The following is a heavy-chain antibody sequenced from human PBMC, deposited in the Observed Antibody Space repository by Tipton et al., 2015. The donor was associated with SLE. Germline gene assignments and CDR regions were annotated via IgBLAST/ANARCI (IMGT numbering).Heavy chain of an antibody. CDR1: GGSISSSGYY. CDR3: ARVKDYIWGSYPLGTFDI. Sequence: TLSLTCTVSGGSISSSGYYWGWIRQPAGKGLEWIGRIYTSGSTNYHPSLRSRVTISLDTSKNQFSLKLTSVTATDTAVYYCARVKDYIWGSYPLGTFDIWGQGTMVTVSS. J-gene: IGHJ3*02. V-gene: IGHV4-61*02. CDR2: IYTSGST. D-gene: IGHD3-16*02.